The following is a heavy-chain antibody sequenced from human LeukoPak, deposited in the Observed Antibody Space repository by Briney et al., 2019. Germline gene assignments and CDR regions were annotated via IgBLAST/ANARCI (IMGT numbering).Heavy chain of an antibody. CDR2: IRYDGSKK. Sequence: GGSLRLSCAASGFIFSSYGMHWVRQAPGKGLEWVAFIRYDGSKKYYADSVKGRFTISRDNSKNTLYLQMNSLRAEDTAVYYCAKDNSGYDFYNWGQGTLVTVSS. D-gene: IGHD5-12*01. CDR1: GFIFSSYG. J-gene: IGHJ4*02. V-gene: IGHV3-30*02. CDR3: AKDNSGYDFYN.